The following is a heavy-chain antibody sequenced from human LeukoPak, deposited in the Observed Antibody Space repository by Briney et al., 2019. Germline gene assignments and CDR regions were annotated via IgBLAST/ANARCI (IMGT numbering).Heavy chain of an antibody. J-gene: IGHJ6*02. Sequence: GGSLRLSCAASGFTVSSNYMSWVRQAPGKGLEWVSVIYSGGSTYYADSVKGRFTISRDNSKNTLYLQMNSLRAEDTAVYYCAIPSESYYYGMDVWGQGTTVTVSS. V-gene: IGHV3-53*01. CDR1: GFTVSSNY. CDR3: AIPSESYYYGMDV. CDR2: IYSGGST.